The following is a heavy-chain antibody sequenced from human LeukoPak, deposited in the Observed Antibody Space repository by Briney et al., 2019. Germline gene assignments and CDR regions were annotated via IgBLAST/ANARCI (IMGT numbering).Heavy chain of an antibody. CDR1: GYTFINYG. D-gene: IGHD6-19*01. J-gene: IGHJ4*02. Sequence: ASVKVSCKASGYTFINYGISWVRQAPGQGLEWMGWISVYNGNTNYAQKLQGRVTMTTDTSTSTAYMELRSLRSDDTAVYYCASGIAVAGNGLDYWGQGTLVTVSS. CDR2: ISVYNGNT. CDR3: ASGIAVAGNGLDY. V-gene: IGHV1-18*01.